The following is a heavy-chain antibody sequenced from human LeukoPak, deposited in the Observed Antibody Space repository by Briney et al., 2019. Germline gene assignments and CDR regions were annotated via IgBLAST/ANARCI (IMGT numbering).Heavy chain of an antibody. Sequence: GGSLRLSCAVSGFPLSVFEMNWVRQAPGKALEWVSNIGSSGTTRYYADSVKGRFSISRDNAKNSLYLQMNSLRVEDTGVYYCALLAVASDFDYWGQGALVTVSS. CDR2: IGSSGTTR. J-gene: IGHJ4*02. V-gene: IGHV3-48*03. D-gene: IGHD6-19*01. CDR3: ALLAVASDFDY. CDR1: GFPLSVFE.